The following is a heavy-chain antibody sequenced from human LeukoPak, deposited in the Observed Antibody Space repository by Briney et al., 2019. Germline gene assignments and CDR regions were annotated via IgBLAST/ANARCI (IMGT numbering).Heavy chain of an antibody. D-gene: IGHD6-6*01. J-gene: IGHJ4*02. Sequence: GGSLRLSCAASGFTFSSYAMSWVRQAPGKGLEWVSAISGSGGSTYYADSVKGRFTISRDNSKNTLYLQMNRLRAEDTAVYFIAKKMAIGEHLVPLDYWGQGTLVTV. CDR3: AKKMAIGEHLVPLDY. V-gene: IGHV3-23*01. CDR2: ISGSGGST. CDR1: GFTFSSYA.